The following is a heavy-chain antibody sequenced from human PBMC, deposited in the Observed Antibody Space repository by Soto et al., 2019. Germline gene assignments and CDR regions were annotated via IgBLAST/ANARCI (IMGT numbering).Heavy chain of an antibody. CDR2: IYWDDDK. J-gene: IGHJ4*02. D-gene: IGHD6-6*01. CDR3: AHTRYSKSSFDY. V-gene: IGHV2-5*02. Sequence: KESGPTLVRPTQPLTLTCTFSGFSLSSSDVGVGWIRQPPGQALEWLAVIYWDDDKRYRSSLKSRLTITKDTSKNQVVLTMTNMDAADTGTYYCAHTRYSKSSFDYWGQGTLVTVSA. CDR1: GFSLSSSDVG.